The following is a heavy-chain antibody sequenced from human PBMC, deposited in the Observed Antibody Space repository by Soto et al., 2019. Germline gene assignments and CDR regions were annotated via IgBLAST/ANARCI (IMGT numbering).Heavy chain of an antibody. CDR2: INHSGNT. Sequence: QVQLQQWGAGLLKPSETLSLTCAVSGGSFSNYYWSWIRQPPGKGLEWIGEINHSGNTNYNPSLKSRVTISVDTSQNHFSLKLISVTAADTAVYYCARGNFYAAASNFYNWFDPWGQGTLVTVSS. CDR1: GGSFSNYY. CDR3: ARGNFYAAASNFYNWFDP. V-gene: IGHV4-34*02. D-gene: IGHD6-25*01. J-gene: IGHJ5*02.